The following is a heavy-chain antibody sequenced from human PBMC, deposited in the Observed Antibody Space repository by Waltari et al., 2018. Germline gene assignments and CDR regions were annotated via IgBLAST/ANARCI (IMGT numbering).Heavy chain of an antibody. CDR3: ARRISPDV. V-gene: IGHV1-2*02. CDR2: INPNSGGT. CDR1: GYTFTTFG. Sequence: QVRLEQSGAEVKKPGASVKLSCQASGYTFTTFGIHWVRQAPGQRPEWMGWINPNSGGTNYAQKFQGRVTMTRDTSISTAYMELSRLRSDDTAVYYCARRISPDVWGQGTTVTVSS. D-gene: IGHD2-15*01. J-gene: IGHJ6*02.